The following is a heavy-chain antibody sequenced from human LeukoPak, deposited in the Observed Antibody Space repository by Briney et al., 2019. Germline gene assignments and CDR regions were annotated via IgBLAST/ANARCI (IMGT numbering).Heavy chain of an antibody. J-gene: IGHJ3*02. CDR3: ARALYASSSWHTFDI. D-gene: IGHD6-13*01. V-gene: IGHV3-20*04. CDR1: GFSFDDYG. Sequence: GGSLRLSCAASGFSFDDYGMTWVRQAPGKGLEWVSVINWNGANTGYADSVKGRFTISRDNAKNSLHLQMNSLRAEDTAFYYCARALYASSSWHTFDIWGQGTMVTVSS. CDR2: INWNGANT.